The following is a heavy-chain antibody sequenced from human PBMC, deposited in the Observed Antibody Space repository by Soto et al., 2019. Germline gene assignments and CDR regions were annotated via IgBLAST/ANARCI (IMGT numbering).Heavy chain of an antibody. CDR1: GGSINSSNW. J-gene: IGHJ3*02. V-gene: IGHV4-4*02. CDR3: ARRYGRAFDI. Sequence: SETLSLTCAVSGGSINSSNWWSWVRQPPGKGLEWIGSIYYSGTTYYNPSLKSRVTISVDRSKNQFSLKLSSVTAADTAVYYCARRYGRAFDIWGQGTMVTVSS. CDR2: IYYSGTT. D-gene: IGHD4-17*01.